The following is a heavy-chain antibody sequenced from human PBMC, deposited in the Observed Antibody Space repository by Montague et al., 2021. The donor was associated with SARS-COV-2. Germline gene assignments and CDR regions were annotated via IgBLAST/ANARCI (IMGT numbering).Heavy chain of an antibody. V-gene: IGHV4-39*01. D-gene: IGHD3-9*01. J-gene: IGHJ2*01. Sequence: SETLSLTCTVSGGSISSSSYYWGWIRQPPGRGLEWIGSIYYSGSTYYNPSPKSRVTISVDTSKNQFSLKLSSVTAADTAVYYCARHVYDILTGYYTYWYFELWGRGTLVTVSS. CDR1: GGSISSSSYY. CDR3: ARHVYDILTGYYTYWYFEL. CDR2: IYYSGST.